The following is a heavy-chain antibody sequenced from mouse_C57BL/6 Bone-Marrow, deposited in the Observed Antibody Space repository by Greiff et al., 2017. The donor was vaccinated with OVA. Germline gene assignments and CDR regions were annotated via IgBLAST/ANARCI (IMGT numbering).Heavy chain of an antibody. CDR1: GYTFTSYG. Sequence: QVQLKQSGAELARPGASVKLSCKASGYTFTSYGISWVKQRTGQGLEWIGEIYPRSGNTYYNEKFKGKATLTADKSSSTAYMELRSLTSEDSAVYFCARSSGYPWFAYWGQGTLVTDSA. J-gene: IGHJ3*01. CDR3: ARSSGYPWFAY. V-gene: IGHV1-81*01. D-gene: IGHD3-2*02. CDR2: IYPRSGNT.